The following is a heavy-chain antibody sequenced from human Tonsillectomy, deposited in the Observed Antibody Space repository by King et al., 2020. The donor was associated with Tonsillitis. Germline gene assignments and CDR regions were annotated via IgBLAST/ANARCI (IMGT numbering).Heavy chain of an antibody. CDR1: GFTFSDYY. J-gene: IGHJ5*02. CDR2: ISSSSSYT. CDR3: ARSYDFWSGSWFDT. D-gene: IGHD3-3*01. V-gene: IGHV3-11*05. Sequence: VQLVESGGGLVKPGGSLRLSCAASGFTFSDYYMSWIRQAPGKGLEWVSYISSSSSYTNYADSVKGRFTISRDNAKNSLYLQMNSLRAENTAVYSCARSYDFWSGSWFDTWGQGTLVTVSS.